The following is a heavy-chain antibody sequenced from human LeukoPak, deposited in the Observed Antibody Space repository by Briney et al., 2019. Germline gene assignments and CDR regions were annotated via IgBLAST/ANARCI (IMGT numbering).Heavy chain of an antibody. J-gene: IGHJ4*02. Sequence: GGSLRLSCAASGFNIGSYWMNWVRQGPGKGLVWVARISSDGKSISYADSVKGRFTMSRDTSKNTLYLQMDSLRAEDTAVYYCASASSESYYWALDYWGQGTLVTVSS. CDR2: ISSDGKSI. V-gene: IGHV3-74*01. CDR3: ASASSESYYWALDY. CDR1: GFNIGSYW. D-gene: IGHD3-10*01.